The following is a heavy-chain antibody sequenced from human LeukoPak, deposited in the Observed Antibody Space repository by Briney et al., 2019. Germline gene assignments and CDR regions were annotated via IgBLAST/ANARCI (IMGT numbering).Heavy chain of an antibody. CDR3: ARVQTPEYYFDY. CDR2: IYPGDSDT. Sequence: GESLKISCQGSGYIFTSYWIGWVRQLPGKGLEWMGIIYPGDSDTRYSPSFQGQVTISADKSISTAYLQWSSLKASDTAMYYCARVQTPEYYFDYWGQGTLVTVSS. J-gene: IGHJ4*02. CDR1: GYIFTSYW. V-gene: IGHV5-51*01.